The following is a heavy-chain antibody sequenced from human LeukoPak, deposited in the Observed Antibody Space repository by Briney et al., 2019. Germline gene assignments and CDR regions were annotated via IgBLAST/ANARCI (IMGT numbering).Heavy chain of an antibody. Sequence: GGSLRPSCAASGFTFSSYAMSWVRQAPGKGLEWVSAISGSGGSTYYADSVKGRFTISRDNSKNTLYLQMNSLRAEDTAVYYCAKATDYYGSGSNYYYYYYMDVWGKGTTVTVSS. CDR1: GFTFSSYA. J-gene: IGHJ6*03. V-gene: IGHV3-23*01. CDR2: ISGSGGST. CDR3: AKATDYYGSGSNYYYYYYMDV. D-gene: IGHD3-10*01.